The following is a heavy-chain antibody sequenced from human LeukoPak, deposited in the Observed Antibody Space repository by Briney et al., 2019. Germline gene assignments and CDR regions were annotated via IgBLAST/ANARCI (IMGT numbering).Heavy chain of an antibody. CDR3: ARGGSSCYGCHDWFDP. J-gene: IGHJ5*02. CDR1: GGSIGNYY. Sequence: PSETLSLTCSVSGGSIGNYYLSWIRQSPGKGLEWIGNVDKRGSTNYNPSFKSRVIVSSDTSRNEFSLKLNSVTAADTAIYYCARGGSSCYGCHDWFDPWGQGTRVTVSS. CDR2: VDKRGST. V-gene: IGHV4-59*08. D-gene: IGHD2-2*01.